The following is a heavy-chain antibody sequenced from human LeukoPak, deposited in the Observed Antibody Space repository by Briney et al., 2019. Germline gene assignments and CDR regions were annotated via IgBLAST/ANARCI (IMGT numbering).Heavy chain of an antibody. D-gene: IGHD2-15*01. CDR3: ARRGSGGRSFDI. CDR1: RGSVSSGTYY. V-gene: IGHV4-61*01. J-gene: IGHJ3*02. CDR2: ISYSGST. Sequence: SETLSLTCTVSRGSVSSGTYYWTWIRQPPGKGLEWIGYISYSGSTNYNPSLKSRVTISVDTSKSQFSLNLSSVTAADTAVYYCARRGSGGRSFDIWGQGTMVTVSS.